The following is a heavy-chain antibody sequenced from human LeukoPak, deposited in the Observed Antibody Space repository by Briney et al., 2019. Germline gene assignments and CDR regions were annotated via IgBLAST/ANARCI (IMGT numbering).Heavy chain of an antibody. CDR2: IYYSGST. CDR3: ATRSAVDYSNYEHWFDP. V-gene: IGHV4-39*07. Sequence: PSETLSLTCTVSGGYISSGGFYWGWIRQPPGKGLEWIGSIYYSGSTYYNPSLKSRVTISVDTSKNQFSLKLSSVTAADTAVYYCATRSAVDYSNYEHWFDPWGQGTLVTVSS. J-gene: IGHJ5*02. D-gene: IGHD4-11*01. CDR1: GGYISSGGFY.